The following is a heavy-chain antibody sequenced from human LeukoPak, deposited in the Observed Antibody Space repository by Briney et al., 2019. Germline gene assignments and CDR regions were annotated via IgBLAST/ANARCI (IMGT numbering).Heavy chain of an antibody. V-gene: IGHV1-18*01. Sequence: ASVKVSCKASGYTFTSYGISWVRQAPGQGLEWMGWISAYNGNTNYAQKLQGRVTMTTDTSTSTAYMELRSLRSDDTAVYCCARDLDVGEYCSSTSCLPFDYWGQGTLVTVSS. J-gene: IGHJ4*02. CDR3: ARDLDVGEYCSSTSCLPFDY. CDR2: ISAYNGNT. CDR1: GYTFTSYG. D-gene: IGHD2-2*01.